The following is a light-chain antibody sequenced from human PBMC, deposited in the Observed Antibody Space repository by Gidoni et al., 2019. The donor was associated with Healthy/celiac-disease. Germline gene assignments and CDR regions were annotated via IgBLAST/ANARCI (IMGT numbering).Light chain of an antibody. CDR2: EVS. CDR1: SSYVGGYNY. CDR3: SSYTSSSTRV. Sequence: QSALTQPASVSGSPGQSITISCTGTSSYVGGYNYVSWYQQHPGKAPKLMIYEVSNRPSGVSNRFSCSKSGNTASLTISGLQAEDEADYYCSSYTSSSTRVFGGGTKLTVL. J-gene: IGLJ2*01. V-gene: IGLV2-14*01.